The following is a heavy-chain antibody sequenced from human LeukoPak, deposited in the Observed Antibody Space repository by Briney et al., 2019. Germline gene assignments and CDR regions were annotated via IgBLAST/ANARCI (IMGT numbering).Heavy chain of an antibody. CDR3: ARDAPISGYYDSSGSQLDY. CDR1: GGSISSYC. D-gene: IGHD3-22*01. J-gene: IGHJ4*02. CDR2: VCTSGST. V-gene: IGHV4-4*07. Sequence: SETLSLTCSVSGGSISSYCWSWIRQPAGKGLEWIGRVCTSGSTKYNPSLKSRVTMSVDTSKNQFSLKLSSVTAADTAVYYCARDAPISGYYDSSGSQLDYWGQGTLVTVSS.